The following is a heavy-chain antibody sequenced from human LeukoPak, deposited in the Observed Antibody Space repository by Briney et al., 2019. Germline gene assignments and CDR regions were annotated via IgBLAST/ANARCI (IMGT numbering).Heavy chain of an antibody. J-gene: IGHJ3*02. D-gene: IGHD1/OR15-1a*01. CDR1: GFTFSSYS. V-gene: IGHV3-21*01. CDR2: ISSSSSYI. CDR3: ARDRGLEQAFDI. Sequence: SGGSLRPSCAASGFTFSSYSMNWVRQAPGKGLEWVSSISSSSSYIYYADSVKGRFTISRDNAKNSLYLQMNSLRAEDTAVYYCARDRGLEQAFDIWGQGTMVTVSS.